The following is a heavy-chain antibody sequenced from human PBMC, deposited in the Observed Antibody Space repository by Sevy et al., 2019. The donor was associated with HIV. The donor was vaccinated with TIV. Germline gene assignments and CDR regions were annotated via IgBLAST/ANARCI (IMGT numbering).Heavy chain of an antibody. Sequence: GGSLRLSCAASGFTFSSYSMNWVRQAPGKGLEWASYISSSSSTIYYADSVKGRFTISRDNAKNSLYLQMNSLRAEDTAVYYCARLSGHSSSWSYFDYWGQGTLVTVSS. CDR1: GFTFSSYS. CDR3: ARLSGHSSSWSYFDY. V-gene: IGHV3-48*01. J-gene: IGHJ4*02. CDR2: ISSSSSTI. D-gene: IGHD6-13*01.